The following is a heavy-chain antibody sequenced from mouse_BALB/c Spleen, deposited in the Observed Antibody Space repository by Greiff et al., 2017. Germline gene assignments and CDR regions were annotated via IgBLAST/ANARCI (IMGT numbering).Heavy chain of an antibody. J-gene: IGHJ2*01. Sequence: EVQVVESGGDLVKPGGSLKLSCAASGFTFSSYGMSWVRQTPDKRLEWVATTSSGGSYTYYPDSVKGRFTISRDNAKNTLYLQMSSLKSEDTAMYYCARDYGHFDYWGQGTTLTVSS. CDR3: ARDYGHFDY. D-gene: IGHD1-1*02. CDR2: TSSGGSYT. CDR1: GFTFSSYG. V-gene: IGHV5-6*01.